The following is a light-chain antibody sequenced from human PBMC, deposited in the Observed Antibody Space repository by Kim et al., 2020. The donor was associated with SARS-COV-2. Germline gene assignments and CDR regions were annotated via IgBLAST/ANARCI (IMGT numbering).Light chain of an antibody. CDR3: QSADSSNMGV. J-gene: IGLJ2*01. CDR2: KDS. CDR1: ALPKQF. Sequence: SYELTQPPSVSVTPGQPARITCTRDALPKQFGYWYQQKPGQAPVLVMYKDSERPSGIPERFSGSSSGTTVTLTISGVQAGDEADYYCQSADSSNMGVFGGGTQLTVL. V-gene: IGLV3-25*03.